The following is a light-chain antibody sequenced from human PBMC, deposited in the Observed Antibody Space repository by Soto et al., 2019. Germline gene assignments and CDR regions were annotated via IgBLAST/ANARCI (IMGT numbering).Light chain of an antibody. Sequence: DIVMTQSPDSLAVSLGERATINCKSSQSVLYSSNNKNYLAWYQQKPGQPPKVVIYWASTRESGVPDRFSGSGSGTDFTLAISSLQAEDVAVYYCQQYYTNPPTFGQGTKVEIK. CDR2: WAS. J-gene: IGKJ1*01. V-gene: IGKV4-1*01. CDR1: QSVLYSSNNKNY. CDR3: QQYYTNPPT.